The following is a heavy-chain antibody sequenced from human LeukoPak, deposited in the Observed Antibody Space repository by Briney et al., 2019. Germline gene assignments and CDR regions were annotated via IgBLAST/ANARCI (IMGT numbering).Heavy chain of an antibody. CDR3: ARMAPYSSSWDFDY. Sequence: SGPVLVKPTETLTLTCTVSGFSLSNTGMGVRWIRQPPGKALEWLAHIFSNDEKSYSTSLKSRLTISKDTSKSRVVLTMTNVDPVDTATYYCARMAPYSSSWDFDYWGQGTLVTVSS. J-gene: IGHJ4*02. D-gene: IGHD6-13*01. V-gene: IGHV2-26*01. CDR1: GFSLSNTGMG. CDR2: IFSNDEK.